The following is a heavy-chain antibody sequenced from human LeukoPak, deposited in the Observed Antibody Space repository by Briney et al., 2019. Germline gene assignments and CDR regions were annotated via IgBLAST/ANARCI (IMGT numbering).Heavy chain of an antibody. CDR3: AREGGNGDYFYYMDV. CDR2: INWSSDYI. D-gene: IGHD4-23*01. V-gene: IGHV3-21*01. Sequence: GGSLRLSCAASGFTFRRYSMSWVRQAPGKGLEWVSTINWSSDYIYYADSVEGRFTISRDNAKNSMCLEMNSLRAEDTAVYFCAREGGNGDYFYYMDVWGKGTTVTVSS. J-gene: IGHJ6*03. CDR1: GFTFRRYS.